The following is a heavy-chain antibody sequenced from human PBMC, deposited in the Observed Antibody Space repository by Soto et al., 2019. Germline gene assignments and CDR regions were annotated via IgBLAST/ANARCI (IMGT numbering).Heavy chain of an antibody. CDR1: GFIISSNW. V-gene: IGHV3-74*01. CDR3: ARGLSGWYGFDY. D-gene: IGHD6-19*01. J-gene: IGHJ4*02. CDR2: INSDGSTT. Sequence: EVQLVESGGGLVQPGGSLRLYCADSGFIISSNWMHWVRQAPGKGLVWVSRINSDGSTTSYADSVKGRFTISRDNAKNTLYLQMNSLRAEDTAVYYCARGLSGWYGFDYWGQGTLVTVSS.